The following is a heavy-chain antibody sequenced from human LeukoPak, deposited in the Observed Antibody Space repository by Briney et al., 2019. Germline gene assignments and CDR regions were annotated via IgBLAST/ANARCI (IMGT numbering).Heavy chain of an antibody. D-gene: IGHD4-17*01. CDR1: GFTVSSNY. Sequence: GGSLRLSCAASGFTVSSNYMSWVRQATGKGLEWVSGINWNGGSTGYADSVKGRFSISRDNAKNSLYLQMNSLRAEDTALYYCARSDYGDRYFDYWGQGTLVTVSS. V-gene: IGHV3-20*04. J-gene: IGHJ4*02. CDR3: ARSDYGDRYFDY. CDR2: INWNGGST.